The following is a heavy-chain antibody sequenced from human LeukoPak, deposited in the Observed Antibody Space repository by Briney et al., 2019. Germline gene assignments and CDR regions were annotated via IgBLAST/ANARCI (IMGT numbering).Heavy chain of an antibody. J-gene: IGHJ4*02. CDR1: GFTFSNAW. CDR3: TTDPPLKATPNY. Sequence: GGSLRLSCAASGFTFSNAWMSWVRQAPGKGLEWVGRIKSKTDGGTTDYAAPVKGRFTISRDDSKNTLYLQMNSLKTEDTAVYYCTTDPPLKATPNYWGQGTLVTVSS. V-gene: IGHV3-15*01. CDR2: IKSKTDGGTT.